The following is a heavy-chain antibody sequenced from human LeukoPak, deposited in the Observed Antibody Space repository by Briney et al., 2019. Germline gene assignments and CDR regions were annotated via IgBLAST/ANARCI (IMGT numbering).Heavy chain of an antibody. CDR3: TRHVDGQFYFDN. D-gene: IGHD5-24*01. J-gene: IGHJ4*02. Sequence: SETLSLTCAVYGGSFSGYYWSWIRQPPGKGLEWIGEINHSGSTNCNPSLKSRVTISVDTSKNQFSLKLSSVTAADTAVYYCTRHVDGQFYFDNWGQGTLVTVSS. CDR1: GGSFSGYY. CDR2: INHSGST. V-gene: IGHV4-34*01.